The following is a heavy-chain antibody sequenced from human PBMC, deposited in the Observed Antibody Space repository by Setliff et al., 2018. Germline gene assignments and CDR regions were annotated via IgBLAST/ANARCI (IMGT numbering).Heavy chain of an antibody. J-gene: IGHJ4*02. V-gene: IGHV4-59*08. D-gene: IGHD1-26*01. CDR1: GGPTIGYY. Sequence: SETLSLTCAVSGGPTIGYYWTWIRQAPGKGLEWIGYIHPWGGSSESTNYSPSLKSRITISLDKSKSQFSLKLTSVTVADTAVYYCARGLHSGTYWGTRPLGLDYWGQGTLVTV. CDR3: ARGLHSGTYWGTRPLGLDY. CDR2: IHPWGGSSEST.